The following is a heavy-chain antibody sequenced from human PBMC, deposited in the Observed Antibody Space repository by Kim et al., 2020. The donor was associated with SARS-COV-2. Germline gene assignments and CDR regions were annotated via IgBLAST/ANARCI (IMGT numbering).Heavy chain of an antibody. CDR2: IYYSGST. CDR1: GGSISSYY. J-gene: IGHJ4*02. Sequence: SETLSLTCTVSGGSISSYYWSWIRQPPGKGLEWIGYIYYSGSTNYNPSLKSRVTISVDTSKNQFSLKLSSVTAADTAVYYCARVSRGSGIWFDYWGQGTLVTVSS. V-gene: IGHV4-59*01. D-gene: IGHD3-10*01. CDR3: ARVSRGSGIWFDY.